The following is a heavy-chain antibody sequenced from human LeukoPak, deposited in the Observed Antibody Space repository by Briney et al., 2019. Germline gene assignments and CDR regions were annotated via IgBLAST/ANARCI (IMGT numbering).Heavy chain of an antibody. Sequence: SVKVSCKASGGTFSSYAISWVRQAPGQGLEWMGGVIPIFGTANYAQKFQGRVTITADESTSTAYMELSSLRSEDTAVYYCARNIRETGTFEYWGQGTLVTVSS. V-gene: IGHV1-69*13. CDR3: ARNIRETGTFEY. D-gene: IGHD1-26*01. J-gene: IGHJ4*02. CDR1: GGTFSSYA. CDR2: VIPIFGTA.